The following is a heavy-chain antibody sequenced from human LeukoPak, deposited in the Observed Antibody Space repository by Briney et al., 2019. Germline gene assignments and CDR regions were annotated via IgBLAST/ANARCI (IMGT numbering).Heavy chain of an antibody. CDR1: GFTLSTSS. CDR2: IDKSSNTI. V-gene: IGHV3-48*04. Sequence: GGSLRLSCAASGFTLSTSSMNWVRQAPGKGLEWISYIDKSSNTIYYADSVKGRFTISRDSAKNSLYLQMNSLRAEDTAVYYCADNLSRWGQGTLVTVSS. J-gene: IGHJ4*02. CDR3: ADNLSR. D-gene: IGHD1-1*01.